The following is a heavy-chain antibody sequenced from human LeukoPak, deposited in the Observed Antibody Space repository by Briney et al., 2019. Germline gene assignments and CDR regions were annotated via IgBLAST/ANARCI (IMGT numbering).Heavy chain of an antibody. CDR2: ISAYNGNT. D-gene: IGHD6-13*01. J-gene: IGHJ6*04. Sequence: GASVKVSCKASGYTFTSYGISWVRQAPGQGLEWMGWISAYNGNTNYAQKLQGRVTMTTDTSTSTAYMELRSLRSDDTAVYYCASGAAAGTRYYYGMDVWGKGTTVTVFS. V-gene: IGHV1-18*04. CDR1: GYTFTSYG. CDR3: ASGAAAGTRYYYGMDV.